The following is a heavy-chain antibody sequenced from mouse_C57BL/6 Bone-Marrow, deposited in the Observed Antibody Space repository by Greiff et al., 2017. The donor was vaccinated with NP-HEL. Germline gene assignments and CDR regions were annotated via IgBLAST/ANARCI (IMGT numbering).Heavy chain of an antibody. CDR1: GYTFTSYL. CDR3: ARYYYGSSSFDY. Sequence: QVQLQQPGAELVKPGASVKLSCKASGYTFTSYLMHWVKQRPGRGLEWIGRIYPNSGGTKYNEKFKSKATLTVDKPSSTAYMQLNRMTSEDSAVYYCARYYYGSSSFDYWGQGTTLTFSS. CDR2: IYPNSGGT. J-gene: IGHJ2*01. V-gene: IGHV1-72*01. D-gene: IGHD1-1*01.